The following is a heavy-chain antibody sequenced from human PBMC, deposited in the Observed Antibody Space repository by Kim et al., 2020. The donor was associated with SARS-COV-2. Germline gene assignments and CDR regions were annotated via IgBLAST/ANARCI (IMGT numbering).Heavy chain of an antibody. Sequence: GGSLRLSCAASGFTFSSYWMSWVRQAPGKGLEWVANIKQDGSEKYYVDSVKGRFTISRDNAKNSLYLQMNSLRAEDTAVYYCARSPCYDSSGYDPNWFNPWGQGTLVTVSS. D-gene: IGHD3-22*01. J-gene: IGHJ5*02. V-gene: IGHV3-7*03. CDR3: ARSPCYDSSGYDPNWFNP. CDR2: IKQDGSEK. CDR1: GFTFSSYW.